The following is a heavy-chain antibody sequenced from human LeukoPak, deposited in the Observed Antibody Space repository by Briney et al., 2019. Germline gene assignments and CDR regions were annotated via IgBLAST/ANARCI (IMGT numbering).Heavy chain of an antibody. V-gene: IGHV1-69*04. J-gene: IGHJ4*02. CDR3: ARDVHNGYSYGTYFDY. CDR2: IIPILGIA. Sequence: SVKVSCKASGGTFSSYTISWVRQAPGQGLEWMGRIIPILGIANYAQKFQGRVTITADKSTSTAYMELSSLRSEDTAVYYCARDVHNGYSYGTYFDYWGQGTLVTVYS. CDR1: GGTFSSYT. D-gene: IGHD5-18*01.